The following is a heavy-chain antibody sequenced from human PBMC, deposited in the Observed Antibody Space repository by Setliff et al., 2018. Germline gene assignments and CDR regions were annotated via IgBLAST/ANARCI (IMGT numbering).Heavy chain of an antibody. CDR3: ARAHTWSLPNDNSGYPGWFDP. D-gene: IGHD3-22*01. Sequence: PSKTLSLTCAVSGFSISSGYYWGWIRQPPGKGLEWIVNIHHSGKAYYNPSLKSRVTMSVDTSKNHVSLKLSSVTAADTAVYYCARAHTWSLPNDNSGYPGWFDPWGQGTRVTSPQ. J-gene: IGHJ5*02. CDR1: GFSISSGYY. V-gene: IGHV4-38-2*01. CDR2: IHHSGKA.